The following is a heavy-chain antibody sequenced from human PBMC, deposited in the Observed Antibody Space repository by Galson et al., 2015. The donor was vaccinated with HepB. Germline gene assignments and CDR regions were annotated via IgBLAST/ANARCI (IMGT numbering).Heavy chain of an antibody. CDR1: GFGFEHYT. V-gene: IGHV3-43D*03. CDR2: ITWDGKTT. J-gene: IGHJ6*01. D-gene: IGHD2-15*01. Sequence: SLRLSCAASGFGFEHYTINWVRQIPGKSLEWLSFITWDGKTTSYADSARGRFIISRDNNKNSLYLEMKSLRVDNTALYYWAKEYLDCIGVTYWYYGMDAWAPRTSVTVAS. CDR3: AKEYLDCIGVTYWYYGMDA.